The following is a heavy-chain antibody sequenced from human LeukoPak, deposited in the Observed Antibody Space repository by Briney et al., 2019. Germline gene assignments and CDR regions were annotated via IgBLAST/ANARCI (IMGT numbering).Heavy chain of an antibody. CDR2: IYYSGST. D-gene: IGHD2-2*01. J-gene: IGHJ6*03. CDR3: ARVRSSTNNYYYYYMDV. Sequence: PSETLSLTCTVSGGSISSGGYYWSWIRQHPGKGLEWIVYIYYSGSTYYNPSLQSRVIISLDTSKNQFSLKLSSVTAADTAVYYCARVRSSTNNYYYYYMDVWGKGTTVTVSS. CDR1: GGSISSGGYY. V-gene: IGHV4-31*03.